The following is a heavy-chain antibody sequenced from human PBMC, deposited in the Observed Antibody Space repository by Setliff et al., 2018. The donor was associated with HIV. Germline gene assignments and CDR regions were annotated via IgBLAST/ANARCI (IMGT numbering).Heavy chain of an antibody. Sequence: GESLKISCKGSGYSFTSYWIGWVRQMPGKGLEWMGIIYPGDSDTRYSPSFQGQVTISADRSISTAYLQWSSLKASDTAMYYCARRMWQQDSKFMYYFDYWGQGTLVTVSS. CDR2: IYPGDSDT. D-gene: IGHD6-13*01. J-gene: IGHJ4*02. CDR3: ARRMWQQDSKFMYYFDY. V-gene: IGHV5-51*01. CDR1: GYSFTSYW.